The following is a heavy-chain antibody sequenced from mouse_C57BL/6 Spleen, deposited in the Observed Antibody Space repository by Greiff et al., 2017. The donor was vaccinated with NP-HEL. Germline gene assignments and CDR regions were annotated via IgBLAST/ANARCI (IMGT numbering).Heavy chain of an antibody. J-gene: IGHJ2*01. V-gene: IGHV14-2*01. Sequence: VQLQQSGAELVKPGASVKLSCTASGFNFKDYYMHWVKQRPEQGLEWIGRIDPEDGETKYAPKFQAKATLTADTSSNTAYLQLSSLTSEDTAVLYCTRLRKEGFFDYWGKGTTLTVSS. CDR2: IDPEDGET. CDR3: TRLRKEGFFDY. CDR1: GFNFKDYY.